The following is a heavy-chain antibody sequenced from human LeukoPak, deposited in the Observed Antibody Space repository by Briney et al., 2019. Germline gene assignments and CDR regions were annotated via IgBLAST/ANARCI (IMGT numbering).Heavy chain of an antibody. D-gene: IGHD6-19*01. V-gene: IGHV3-23*01. Sequence: GGSLRLSCAVSGITFSSHGMSWVRQAPGKGLEWVSAISGSGDTTYYADSVKGRITLSRDNSKNTLYLQMNSLRAEDTAVYYCATSYTTGWSKGYFDLWGQGTLVIVSS. CDR2: ISGSGDTT. CDR1: GITFSSHG. CDR3: ATSYTTGWSKGYFDL. J-gene: IGHJ4*02.